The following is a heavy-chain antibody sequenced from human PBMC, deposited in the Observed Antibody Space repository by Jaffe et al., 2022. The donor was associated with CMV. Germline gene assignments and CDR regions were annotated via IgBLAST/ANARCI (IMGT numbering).Heavy chain of an antibody. V-gene: IGHV2-70*15. CDR3: ARQSRGTVTQTYYYYYYMDV. J-gene: IGHJ6*03. CDR2: IDWDDDK. Sequence: QVTLRESGPALVKPTQTLTLTCTFSGFSLSTSGMCVSWIRQPPGKALEWLARIDWDDDKYYSTSLKTRLTISKDTSKNQVVLTMTNMDPVDTATYYCARQSRGTVTQTYYYYYYMDVWGKGTTVTVSS. CDR1: GFSLSTSGMC. D-gene: IGHD4-17*01.